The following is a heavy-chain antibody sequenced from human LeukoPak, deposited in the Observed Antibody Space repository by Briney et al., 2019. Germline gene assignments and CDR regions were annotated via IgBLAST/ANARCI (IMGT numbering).Heavy chain of an antibody. D-gene: IGHD3-16*01. Sequence: KASETLSLTCTVSGGSISSYYWSWIRQPPGKGLEWIGYIYYSGSTNYNPSLKSRVTISVDTSKNQFSLKLSSVTAADAAVYYCARGAITFGGVRPFDYWGQGTLVTVSS. CDR2: IYYSGST. CDR3: ARGAITFGGVRPFDY. CDR1: GGSISSYY. J-gene: IGHJ4*02. V-gene: IGHV4-59*01.